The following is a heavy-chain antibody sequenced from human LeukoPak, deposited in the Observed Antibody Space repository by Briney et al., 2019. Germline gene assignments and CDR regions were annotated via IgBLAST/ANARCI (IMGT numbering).Heavy chain of an antibody. CDR1: GGLITEYH. CDR3: VRDRELTY. CDR2: IYNSGST. Sequence: SETLSLTCTVSGGLITEYHWTWIRQSPGKGLEWIGYIYNSGSTNYNPSLRSRVTISVDTSKNQFSLKLNSVTAADTAVYYCVRDRELTYWSQGTLVTVSS. V-gene: IGHV4-59*01. D-gene: IGHD1-26*01. J-gene: IGHJ4*02.